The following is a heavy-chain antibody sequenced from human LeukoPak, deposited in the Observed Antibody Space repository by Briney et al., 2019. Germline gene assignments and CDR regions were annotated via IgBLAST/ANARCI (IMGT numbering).Heavy chain of an antibody. CDR2: ISGSGGST. Sequence: GGSLRLSCAASGFTFSSYAMSWVRQAPGKGLEWVSAISGSGGSTYYADSVKGRFTISRDNSKNTLYLQMNSLRAEDTAVYYRAKWRRYYYDSSGSFDYWGQGTLVTVSS. D-gene: IGHD3-22*01. J-gene: IGHJ4*02. V-gene: IGHV3-23*01. CDR3: AKWRRYYYDSSGSFDY. CDR1: GFTFSSYA.